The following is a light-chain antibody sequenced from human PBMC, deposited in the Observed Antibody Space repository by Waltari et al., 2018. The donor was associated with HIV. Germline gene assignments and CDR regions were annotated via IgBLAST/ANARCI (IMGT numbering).Light chain of an antibody. Sequence: QSVLTQPPSVSGAPGQRVTIACTGTRSNIGAGFDVHWYQQIPGNAPKLLIYADTIRPSGVPCPFAGSKSGTSASLAITGLQSEDEADYYCQSYDMSQSGSLVFGGGTKLTVL. V-gene: IGLV1-40*01. CDR1: RSNIGAGFD. CDR3: QSYDMSQSGSLV. J-gene: IGLJ2*01. CDR2: ADT.